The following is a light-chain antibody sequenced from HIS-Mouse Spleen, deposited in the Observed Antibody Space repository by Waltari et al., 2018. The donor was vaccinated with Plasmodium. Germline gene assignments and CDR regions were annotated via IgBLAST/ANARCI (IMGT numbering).Light chain of an antibody. CDR1: QGISYY. V-gene: IGKV1-27*01. CDR2: AAS. J-gene: IGKJ1*01. CDR3: QKYNSAPWT. Sequence: DIQMTQSPSSLSASVGDRVTITCRASQGISYYLAWYQQKPGKVPKLLIYAASTLQSGGPSRFSGSGSGTDFTLTISSLQPEDVATYYCQKYNSAPWTFGQGTKVEIK.